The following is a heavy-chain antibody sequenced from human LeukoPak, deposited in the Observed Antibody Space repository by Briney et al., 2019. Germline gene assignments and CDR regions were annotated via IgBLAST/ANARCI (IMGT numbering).Heavy chain of an antibody. CDR2: ISSSGSTI. CDR1: GFTFSDYY. J-gene: IGHJ3*02. Sequence: GGSLRLSCAASGFTFSDYYMSWIRQAPGKGLEWVSYISSSGSTIYYADSVKGRLTISRDNAKNSLYLQMNSLRAEDTAVYYCARQLPTTVDAFDIWGQGTMVTVSS. CDR3: ARQLPTTVDAFDI. V-gene: IGHV3-11*01. D-gene: IGHD4-17*01.